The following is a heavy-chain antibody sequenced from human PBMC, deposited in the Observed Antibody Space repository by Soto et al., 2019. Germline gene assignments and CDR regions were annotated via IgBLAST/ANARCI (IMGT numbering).Heavy chain of an antibody. Sequence: QVQLRESGPGLVKPSETLSLTCTVSGGSVRSGSYYWSWIRQPPGKGLEWIGYIYYSGRTNYNPSLKSRVTISVDTSKNQFSLKLSSVTAADTAVYYCARVLGAVAGPDYWGQGTLVTVSS. CDR1: GGSVRSGSYY. D-gene: IGHD6-19*01. CDR3: ARVLGAVAGPDY. CDR2: IYYSGRT. J-gene: IGHJ4*02. V-gene: IGHV4-61*01.